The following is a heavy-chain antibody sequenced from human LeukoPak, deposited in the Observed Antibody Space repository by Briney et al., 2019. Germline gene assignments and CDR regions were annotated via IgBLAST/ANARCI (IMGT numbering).Heavy chain of an antibody. CDR3: AKGGVYYYDSSGYYD. Sequence: GGSLRLPCAASGFTFSSYAMSWVRQARGKGLEWVSAISGSGGSTYYADSVKGRFTISRDNSKNTLYLQMNSLRAEDTAVYYCAKGGVYYYDSSGYYDWGQGTLVTVSS. D-gene: IGHD3-22*01. CDR1: GFTFSSYA. CDR2: ISGSGGST. J-gene: IGHJ4*02. V-gene: IGHV3-23*01.